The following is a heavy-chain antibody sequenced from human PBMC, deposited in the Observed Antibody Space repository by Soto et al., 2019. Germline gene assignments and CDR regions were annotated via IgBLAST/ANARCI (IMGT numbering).Heavy chain of an antibody. CDR1: GYNFTSYG. J-gene: IGHJ4*02. CDR3: ASGWFGEFVYYFVY. CDR2: ISAYNGNT. Sequence: QVQLVQSGAEVKKPGASVKGSCKASGYNFTSYGISWVRQAPGQGLEWMGWISAYNGNTNYAQKLQGRVTMTTDTSASTAYMELRSQGSDDTAVYYCASGWFGEFVYYFVYCGQGTRVTVSS. D-gene: IGHD3-10*01. V-gene: IGHV1-18*01.